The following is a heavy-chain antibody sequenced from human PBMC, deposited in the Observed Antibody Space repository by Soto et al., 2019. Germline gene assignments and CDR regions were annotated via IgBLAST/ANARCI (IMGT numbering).Heavy chain of an antibody. Sequence: QLQLQESGSGLVKPSQTLSLTCAVSGGSISSGGYSWSWIRQPPGKGLEWIGYIYHSGSTYYNPSLKSRVTISINRNKDQFSLKVRSVTGADPAVYYWARVTGPWGQGTLVTVSS. CDR1: GGSISSGGYS. CDR2: IYHSGST. J-gene: IGHJ5*02. CDR3: ARVTGP. V-gene: IGHV4-30-2*01.